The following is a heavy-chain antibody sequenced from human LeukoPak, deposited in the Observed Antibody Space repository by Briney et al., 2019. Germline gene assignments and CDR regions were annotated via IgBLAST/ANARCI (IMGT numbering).Heavy chain of an antibody. CDR3: ARFDYGSGRPLDY. Sequence: GGSLRLSCAASGFTFSSYEMNWVRQAPGKGLGWVSYIYNSGLTIYYADSVKGRFTISRDNAKNSLYLQMNSLRAEDTAVYYCARFDYGSGRPLDYWGQGTLVTVSS. D-gene: IGHD3-10*01. CDR1: GFTFSSYE. V-gene: IGHV3-48*03. CDR2: IYNSGLTI. J-gene: IGHJ4*02.